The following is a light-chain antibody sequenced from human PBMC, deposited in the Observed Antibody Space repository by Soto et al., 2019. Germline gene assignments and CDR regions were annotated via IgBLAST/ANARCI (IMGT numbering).Light chain of an antibody. V-gene: IGLV1-44*01. CDR2: DN. Sequence: QSVLTQPPSASGTPGLRVTFSCSGSSSNIGSNPVSWYQLLPGTAPKLLIYDNERPSGVPDRFSGSKSGTSATLGITGFQTGDEADYYCGSWDSSLSAYVFGTGTKLTVL. J-gene: IGLJ1*01. CDR3: GSWDSSLSAYV. CDR1: SSNIGSNP.